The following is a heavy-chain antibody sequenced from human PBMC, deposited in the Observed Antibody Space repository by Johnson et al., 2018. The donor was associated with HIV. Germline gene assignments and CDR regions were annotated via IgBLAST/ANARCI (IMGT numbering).Heavy chain of an antibody. CDR1: GFIFSGSA. V-gene: IGHV3-73*02. CDR3: ARYYDYVWGNPATHDAFDI. CDR2: LRSNANTYAT. D-gene: IGHD3-16*01. Sequence: QVVESGGGLVQPGGSLKLSCAASGFIFSGSAMHWVRQASGNGLEWVGRLRSNANTYATAYAASVKGRFTISRDNSKNTLYLQMNSLRAEDTAVYYCARYYDYVWGNPATHDAFDIWGQGTMVTVSS. J-gene: IGHJ3*02.